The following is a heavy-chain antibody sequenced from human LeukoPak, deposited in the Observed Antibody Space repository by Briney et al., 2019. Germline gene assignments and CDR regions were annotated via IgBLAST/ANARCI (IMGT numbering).Heavy chain of an antibody. V-gene: IGHV4-39*07. CDR3: ARVYYYDSSGPVDF. D-gene: IGHD3-22*01. J-gene: IGHJ4*02. CDR1: GGSISSNKYY. Sequence: PSETPSLTCTVSGGSISSNKYYWGWIRQPPGKGLEWIGNIYFSGDSYHNPSLKSRVTISVDTSKNQFSLRLTSVTAADTADYFCARVYYYDSSGPVDFWGQGTLVTVSS. CDR2: IYFSGDS.